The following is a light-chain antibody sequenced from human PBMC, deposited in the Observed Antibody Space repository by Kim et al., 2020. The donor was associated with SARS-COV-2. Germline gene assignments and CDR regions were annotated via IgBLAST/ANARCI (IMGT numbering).Light chain of an antibody. Sequence: GQSVTISCTGISGDFGRDKFVSWYQQYPGKAPKLIMFDVNKRPAGVPDRFSGSKSGNTASLTISGLQAEDEAEYFCSTYAGKNNCVFGTGTKVTVL. V-gene: IGLV2-8*01. CDR1: SGDFGRDKF. J-gene: IGLJ1*01. CDR2: DVN. CDR3: STYAGKNNCV.